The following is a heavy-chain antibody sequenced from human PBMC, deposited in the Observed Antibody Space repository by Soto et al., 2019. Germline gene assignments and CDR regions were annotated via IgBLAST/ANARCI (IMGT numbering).Heavy chain of an antibody. Sequence: GGSLRLSCAASGFTFSSYAMGWVCQAPGKGLEWVSAISGSGGSTYYADSVKGRFTISRDNSKNTLYLQMNSLRAEDTAVYYCALCWYSNYDYYYYYGMDVWGQGTTVTVSS. D-gene: IGHD4-4*01. CDR1: GFTFSSYA. J-gene: IGHJ6*02. CDR2: ISGSGGST. CDR3: ALCWYSNYDYYYYYGMDV. V-gene: IGHV3-23*01.